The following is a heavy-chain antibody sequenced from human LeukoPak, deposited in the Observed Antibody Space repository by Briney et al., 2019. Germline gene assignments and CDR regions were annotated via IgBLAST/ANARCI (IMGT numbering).Heavy chain of an antibody. CDR2: IWSDGSNK. D-gene: IGHD3-10*01. Sequence: GGSLRLSCAASGFSFSTYGMHWVRQAPGKGLEWVAAIWSDGSNKNYADSVKGRFTISRDNSKNTLYLQMNSLRTEDTAVYYCARDRAVGWGQGTLVSVSS. V-gene: IGHV3-33*01. J-gene: IGHJ4*02. CDR1: GFSFSTYG. CDR3: ARDRAVG.